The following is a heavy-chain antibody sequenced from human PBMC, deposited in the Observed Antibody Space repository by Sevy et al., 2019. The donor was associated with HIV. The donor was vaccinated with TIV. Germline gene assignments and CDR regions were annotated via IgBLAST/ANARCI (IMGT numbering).Heavy chain of an antibody. D-gene: IGHD3-10*01. J-gene: IGHJ6*02. CDR3: ARDRNYYGSGSPYYYYGMDV. CDR2: INPSGGST. Sequence: ASVKVSCKASGYTFTSYYIHWVRQAPGQGLEWMGIINPSGGSTSYAQKFQGRVTMTRDTSTSTVYMELSSLRSEDTAMYYCARDRNYYGSGSPYYYYGMDVWGQGTTVTVSS. V-gene: IGHV1-46*01. CDR1: GYTFTSYY.